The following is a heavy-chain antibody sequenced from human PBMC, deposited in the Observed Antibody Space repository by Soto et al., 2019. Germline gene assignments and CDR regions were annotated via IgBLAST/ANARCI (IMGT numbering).Heavy chain of an antibody. CDR2: IDPSDSQT. J-gene: IGHJ4*02. CDR3: ARQIYDSDTGPNFQYYFDS. D-gene: IGHD3-22*01. CDR1: GYSFAGYW. Sequence: RESLKISCKGSGYSFAGYWITWVRQKPGKGLEWMGRIDPSDSQTYYSPSFRGHVTISVTKSITTAFLQWSSLRASDTAMYYCARQIYDSDTGPNFQYYFDSWGQGTPVTVS. V-gene: IGHV5-10-1*01.